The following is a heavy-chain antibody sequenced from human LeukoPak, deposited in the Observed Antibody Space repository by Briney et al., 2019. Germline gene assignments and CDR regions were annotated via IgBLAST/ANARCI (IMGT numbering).Heavy chain of an antibody. CDR3: ARDKSGAAAVYAFDI. D-gene: IGHD6-13*01. CDR2: ISSSSTYI. J-gene: IGHJ3*02. V-gene: IGHV3-21*01. Sequence: GSLRLSCAASGFIFSDYYMNWVRQAPGKGLEWVSSISSSSTYIYYADSVKGRFTISRDNAKNSLYLQMNSLRAEDTAVYYCARDKSGAAAVYAFDIWGQGTMVTVSS. CDR1: GFIFSDYY.